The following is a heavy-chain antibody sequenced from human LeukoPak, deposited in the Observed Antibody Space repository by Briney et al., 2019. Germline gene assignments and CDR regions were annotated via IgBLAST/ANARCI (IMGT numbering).Heavy chain of an antibody. CDR3: ARGLWFGELSSYYYGMDV. CDR1: GFTFSDHY. D-gene: IGHD3-10*01. CDR2: TRNKANSYTT. Sequence: GGSLRLSCAASGFTFSDHYMDWVRQAPGKGLEWVGRTRNKANSYTTEYAASVKGRFTISRDDSKISLYLQMNSLKTEDTAVYYCARGLWFGELSSYYYGMDVWGQGTTVTVSS. V-gene: IGHV3-72*01. J-gene: IGHJ6*02.